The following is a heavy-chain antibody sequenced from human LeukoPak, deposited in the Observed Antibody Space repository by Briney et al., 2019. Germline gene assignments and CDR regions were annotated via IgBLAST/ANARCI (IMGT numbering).Heavy chain of an antibody. J-gene: IGHJ4*02. D-gene: IGHD1-26*01. CDR2: IRYDGSNK. CDR3: ARVGSFETNGALDY. V-gene: IGHV3-30*02. Sequence: GGSLRLSCAASGFTFSSYGMHWVRQAPGKGLEWVAFIRYDGSNKYYADSVKGRLTISRDNSKNTLYLQMNSLRAEDTAVYYCARVGSFETNGALDYWGQGTLVTVSS. CDR1: GFTFSSYG.